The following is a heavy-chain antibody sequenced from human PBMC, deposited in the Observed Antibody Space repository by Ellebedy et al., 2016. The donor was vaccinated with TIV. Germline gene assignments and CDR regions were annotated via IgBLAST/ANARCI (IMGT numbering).Heavy chain of an antibody. V-gene: IGHV3-23*01. CDR1: GFTXHDYA. Sequence: PGGSLRLSCAVSGFTXHDYAXRWVPXAPGKGLAWVSAIGGGYGDAYYADSVKGRFTISRDIPKNTLYLQMNSLRAEDTAVYYCARCQGSGWDGDQWGQGTLVTVSS. CDR2: IGGGYGDA. CDR3: ARCQGSGWDGDQ. D-gene: IGHD6-19*01. J-gene: IGHJ4*02.